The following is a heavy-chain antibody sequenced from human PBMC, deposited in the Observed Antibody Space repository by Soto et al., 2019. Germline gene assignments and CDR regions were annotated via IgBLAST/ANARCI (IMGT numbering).Heavy chain of an antibody. CDR2: ISKSGTTT. CDR1: GFTFSSYG. J-gene: IGHJ4*02. V-gene: IGHV3-48*04. Sequence: PLGALRLSCAASGFTFSSYGMNWIRQAPGKGLEWVSYISKSGTTTYYADSVKGRFTISRDNAKNSLYLQMNSLRAEDTAVYYCPKDTGLRLSHFWGQGTLATVPS. D-gene: IGHD5-12*01. CDR3: PKDTGLRLSHF.